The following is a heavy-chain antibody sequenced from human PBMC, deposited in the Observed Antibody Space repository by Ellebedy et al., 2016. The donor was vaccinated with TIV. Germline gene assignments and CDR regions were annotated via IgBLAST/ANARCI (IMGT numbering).Heavy chain of an antibody. CDR2: IKQDGSEK. CDR1: GFTFSDYW. CDR3: ARRYFDY. Sequence: GGSLRLSXATSGFTFSDYWMQWVRQAPGKGLEWVANIKQDGSEKYYVDSVKGRFTISRDNAKNSLYLQMNSLRAEDTAVYYCARRYFDYWGQGTLVTVSS. J-gene: IGHJ4*02. V-gene: IGHV3-7*03.